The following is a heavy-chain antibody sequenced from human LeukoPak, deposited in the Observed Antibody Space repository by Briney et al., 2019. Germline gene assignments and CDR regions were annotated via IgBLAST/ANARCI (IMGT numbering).Heavy chain of an antibody. V-gene: IGHV3-66*01. D-gene: IGHD2-2*01. J-gene: IGHJ4*02. CDR1: GFTVSSNY. Sequence: GGSLRLSCAASGFTVSSNYMSWVRQAPGKGLEWVSVIYSGGCTYYADSVKGRFTISRDNSKNTLYLQMNSLRAEDTAVYYCASRYCSSTSCYGVYFDYWGQGTLVTVSS. CDR3: ASRYCSSTSCYGVYFDY. CDR2: IYSGGCT.